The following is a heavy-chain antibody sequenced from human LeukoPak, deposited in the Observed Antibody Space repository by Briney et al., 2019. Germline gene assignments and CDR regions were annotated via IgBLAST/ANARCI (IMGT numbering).Heavy chain of an antibody. J-gene: IGHJ5*02. CDR2: IYHSGST. CDR1: GGSISSSNW. D-gene: IGHD3-3*01. V-gene: IGHV4-4*02. CDR3: ARDIGPDYDFWSASSKWFDP. Sequence: SGTLSLTCAVSGGSISSSNWWSWVRQPPGKGLEWIGEIYHSGSTNYNPSLKSRVTISVDKSKNQFSLKLSSVTAADTAVYYCARDIGPDYDFWSASSKWFDPWGQGTLVTVSS.